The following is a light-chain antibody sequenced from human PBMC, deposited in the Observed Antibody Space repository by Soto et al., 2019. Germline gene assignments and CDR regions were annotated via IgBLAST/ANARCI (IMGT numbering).Light chain of an antibody. CDR2: YVD. Sequence: QPSLTQPASVSGSPGQSITISCTGTSRDVGAYDYFSWYLQYPDKAPQLLIYYVDHRPSGVSSRFSGSKSGNTASLTISGLQAEDEGDYYCCSYAEGXIYFVGSGTKVXV. V-gene: IGLV2-14*03. J-gene: IGLJ1*01. CDR3: CSYAEGXIYF. CDR1: SRDVGAYDY.